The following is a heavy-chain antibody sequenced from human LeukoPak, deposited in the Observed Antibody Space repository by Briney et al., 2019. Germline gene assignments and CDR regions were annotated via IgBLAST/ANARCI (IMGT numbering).Heavy chain of an antibody. D-gene: IGHD6-19*01. CDR2: IYYSGST. V-gene: IGHV4-59*08. CDR3: ARHWLTDPFDI. CDR1: GGSISSYD. J-gene: IGHJ3*02. Sequence: PSETLSLTCTVSGGSISSYDWNWIRQPPGKGLEWIGYIYYSGSTNYSPSLKSRVTISVDTSKNQFSLKLSSVTAADTAVYYCARHWLTDPFDIWGQGTMVTVSS.